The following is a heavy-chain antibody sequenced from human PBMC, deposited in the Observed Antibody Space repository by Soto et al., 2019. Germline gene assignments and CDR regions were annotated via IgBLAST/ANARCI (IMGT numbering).Heavy chain of an antibody. CDR2: INPSGGST. CDR3: ARDVYGSGSYYNGQTYYYYYGMDV. Sequence: ASVKVSCKASGYTFTSYYMHWVRQAPGQGLEWMGIINPSGGSTSYAQKFQGRVTMTRDTSTSTVYMELSSLRSEDTAVYYCARDVYGSGSYYNGQTYYYYYGMDVWGQGTTVTVSS. CDR1: GYTFTSYY. J-gene: IGHJ6*02. D-gene: IGHD3-10*01. V-gene: IGHV1-46*01.